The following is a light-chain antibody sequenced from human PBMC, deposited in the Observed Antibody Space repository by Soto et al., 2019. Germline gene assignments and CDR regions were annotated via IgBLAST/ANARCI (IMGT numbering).Light chain of an antibody. CDR1: SEHSSYA. V-gene: IGLV4-69*01. CDR2: LNSDGSH. Sequence: QPVLTQSPSASASLGASVKLTCTLSSEHSSYAIAWHQQQPEKGPRYLMKLNSDGSHSKGDGIPDRFSGSSSGAERYLIISSLQSEDEADYYCQTWGTGIHVFGTGTKLTVL. J-gene: IGLJ1*01. CDR3: QTWGTGIHV.